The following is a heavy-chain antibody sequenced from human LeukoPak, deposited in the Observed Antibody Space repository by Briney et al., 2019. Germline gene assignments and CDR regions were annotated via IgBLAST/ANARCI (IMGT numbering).Heavy chain of an antibody. Sequence: TGGSLRLSCAASGFTVSSNYMSWVRQAPGKGLEWVSVIYSGGSTYYADSVKGRFTISRDNSKNTLYLQMNSLRAEDTAVYYCARGEHSGAGAFDIWGQGTMVTVSS. CDR3: ARGEHSGAGAFDI. V-gene: IGHV3-66*01. CDR2: IYSGGST. J-gene: IGHJ3*02. D-gene: IGHD3-10*01. CDR1: GFTVSSNY.